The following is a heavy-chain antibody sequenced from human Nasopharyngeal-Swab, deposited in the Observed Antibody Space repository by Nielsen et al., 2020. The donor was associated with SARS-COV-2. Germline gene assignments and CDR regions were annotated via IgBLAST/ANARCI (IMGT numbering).Heavy chain of an antibody. Sequence: VRQMPGKGLAWMGIIYPGDSDARYSPSFQGQVTISADKSISTAYLQWSSLKASDTAMYYCARHFRETYYYDSSGYTPLDYWGQGARVTVSS. D-gene: IGHD3-22*01. CDR3: ARHFRETYYYDSSGYTPLDY. CDR2: IYPGDSDA. J-gene: IGHJ4*02. V-gene: IGHV5-51*01.